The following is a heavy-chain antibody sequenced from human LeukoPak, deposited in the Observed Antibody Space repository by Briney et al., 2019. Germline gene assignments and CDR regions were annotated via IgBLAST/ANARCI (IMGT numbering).Heavy chain of an antibody. D-gene: IGHD3-16*01. V-gene: IGHV4-39*01. CDR3: ARIRWGYFDY. Sequence: PSETLSLTCTVSGGSISSSSYYWGWIRQPPGKGLEWIGSIYYSGSTYYNPSLKSRVTISVDTSKNQFSLKLSSVTAADTAVYYCARIRWGYFDYWGQGTLVTVSS. CDR1: GGSISSSSYY. CDR2: IYYSGST. J-gene: IGHJ4*02.